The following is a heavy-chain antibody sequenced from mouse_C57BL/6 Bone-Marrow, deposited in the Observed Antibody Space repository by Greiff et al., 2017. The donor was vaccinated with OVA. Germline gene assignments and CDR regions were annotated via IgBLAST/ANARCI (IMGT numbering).Heavy chain of an antibody. Sequence: ESGPGLVKPSQSLSLTCSVTGYSITSGYYWNWIRQFPGNKLEWMGYISYDGSNNYNPSLKNRISITRDTSKNQFFLKLNSVTTEDTATYYCARVYGSRNFDVWGTGTTVTVSS. CDR3: ARVYGSRNFDV. D-gene: IGHD1-1*01. V-gene: IGHV3-6*01. CDR2: ISYDGSN. CDR1: GYSITSGYY. J-gene: IGHJ1*03.